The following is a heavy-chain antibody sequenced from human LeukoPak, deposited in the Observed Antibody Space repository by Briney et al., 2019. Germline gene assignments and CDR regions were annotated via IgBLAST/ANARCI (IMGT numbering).Heavy chain of an antibody. CDR1: GGSITSGRYY. V-gene: IGHV4-31*03. J-gene: IGHJ4*02. D-gene: IGHD3-9*01. Sequence: PSQTLSLTCSVSGGSITSGRYYWTWIRQYPEKGLEWIGYSYYTGSTHYKPSLKIRAAISLDKSKNQFSLNLTSATAADTAVYYCARATYDLVTGYYLDSWGQGTLVTVSS. CDR3: ARATYDLVTGYYLDS. CDR2: SYYTGST.